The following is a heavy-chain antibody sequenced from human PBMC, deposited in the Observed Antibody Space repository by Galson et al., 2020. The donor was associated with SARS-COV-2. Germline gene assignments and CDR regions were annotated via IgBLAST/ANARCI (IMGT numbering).Heavy chain of an antibody. CDR1: GFTFSSYS. V-gene: IGHV3-48*01. CDR2: ISSSSSTI. CDR3: ARDRPDFDY. D-gene: IGHD6-6*01. J-gene: IGHJ4*02. Sequence: GGSLRLSCAASGFTFSSYSMNWVRQAPGKGLEWVSYISSSSSTIYYADSVKGRFTISRDNAKNSLYLQMNSLRAEDTAVYYCARDRPDFDYWGQGTLVTVSS.